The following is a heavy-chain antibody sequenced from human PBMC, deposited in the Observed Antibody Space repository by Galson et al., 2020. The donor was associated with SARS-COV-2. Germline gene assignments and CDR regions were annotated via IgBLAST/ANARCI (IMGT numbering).Heavy chain of an antibody. CDR2: VHYSGNT. CDR3: ARLPSVRFGQFFDY. Sequence: SETLSLTCTVSGGSISGSDYHWGWIRQPPGKGLAWIGSVHYSGNTYYSPSLKSRVTISVDTSKNQFSLKLNSVTAADTAVYFCARLPSVRFGQFFDYWGQGALVTVSS. CDR1: GGSISGSDYH. J-gene: IGHJ4*02. D-gene: IGHD3-10*01. V-gene: IGHV4-39*01.